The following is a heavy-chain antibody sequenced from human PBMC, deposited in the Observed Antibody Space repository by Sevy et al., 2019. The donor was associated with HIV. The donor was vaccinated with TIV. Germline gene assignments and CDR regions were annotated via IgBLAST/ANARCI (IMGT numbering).Heavy chain of an antibody. D-gene: IGHD6-6*01. Sequence: GGSLRLPCAASGFSFGDYAMHWVRQAPGKGLEWVSGISWNSVSLDYADSVKGRFTISRDNAKNSLFLQMNRLRSEDTALYYCAKDNRPATMSNSSYYYYYGMDVWGQGTTVTVSS. CDR2: ISWNSVSL. J-gene: IGHJ6*02. CDR1: GFSFGDYA. CDR3: AKDNRPATMSNSSYYYYYGMDV. V-gene: IGHV3-9*01.